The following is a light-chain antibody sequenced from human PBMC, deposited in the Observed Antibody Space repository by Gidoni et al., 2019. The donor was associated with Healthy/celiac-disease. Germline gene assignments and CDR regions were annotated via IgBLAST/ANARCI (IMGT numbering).Light chain of an antibody. Sequence: DIQMTQSPSSLSASVGDRVPITCRASQSISSYLNWYQKKPGKAPKLLIYAASRLQSGVPSRFSGSGSGKDFTRTISRLQHEDVANYYCQQSYSTPAFGQXTRVEIK. CDR3: QQSYSTPA. V-gene: IGKV1-39*01. J-gene: IGKJ5*01. CDR2: AAS. CDR1: QSISSY.